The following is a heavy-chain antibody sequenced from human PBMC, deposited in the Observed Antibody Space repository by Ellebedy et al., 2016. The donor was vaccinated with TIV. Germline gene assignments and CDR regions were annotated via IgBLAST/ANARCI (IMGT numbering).Heavy chain of an antibody. CDR2: FNVDGSVT. CDR3: VRGGLPGGADY. D-gene: IGHD2-21*01. Sequence: GGSLRLSCAASGFTVSGYWMHWVRQAPGKGLVWVSRFNVDGSVTAYADSERGRFTVSRDNAKNTVHLQMNSLRAEDTAMYYCVRGGLPGGADYWGQGTVVTVSS. J-gene: IGHJ1*01. CDR1: GFTVSGYW. V-gene: IGHV3-74*01.